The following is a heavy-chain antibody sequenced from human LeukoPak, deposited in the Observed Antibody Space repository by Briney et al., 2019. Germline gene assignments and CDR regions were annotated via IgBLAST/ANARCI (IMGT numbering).Heavy chain of an antibody. V-gene: IGHV4-34*01. CDR3: ARGPTWGPAAHD. D-gene: IGHD7-27*01. CDR2: INHSGST. J-gene: IGHJ4*02. CDR1: GGSFSGYY. Sequence: SETLSLTCAVYGGSFSGYYWSWIRQPPGKGLEWIGEINHSGSTNYNPSLTSRVTISVETSKNQFSLKLSSVTAADTAVYYCARGPTWGPAAHDWDQGTLVTVSS.